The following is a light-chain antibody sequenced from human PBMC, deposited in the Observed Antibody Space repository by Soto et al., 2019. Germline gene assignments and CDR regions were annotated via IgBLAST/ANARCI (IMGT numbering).Light chain of an antibody. CDR3: QSYDSSLSGWV. V-gene: IGLV1-40*01. J-gene: IGLJ3*02. CDR2: GNN. CDR1: SSNIGAAYD. Sequence: QSVLTQPPPVSGAPGQKVTISCTRSSSNIGAAYDVHWYQHLPGTAPKLLIYGNNNRPSGVPDRFSGSKSGTSASLAITGLQAEDEADYYCQSYDSSLSGWVFGGGTKLTVL.